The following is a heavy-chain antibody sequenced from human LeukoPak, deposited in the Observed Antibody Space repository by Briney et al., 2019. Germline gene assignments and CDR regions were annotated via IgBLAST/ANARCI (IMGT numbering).Heavy chain of an antibody. CDR1: GFTFSSYA. J-gene: IGHJ4*02. CDR2: ISGSGGST. V-gene: IGHV3-23*01. Sequence: GGSLRLSCAASGFTFSSYAMSWVRQAPGKGLEWVSAISGSGGSTYYADSVKGRFTISRDNSKNTLYLQMNSLRAEDTAVYYCAKAALAQWLVAGDYFDYWGQGTLVTVS. CDR3: AKAALAQWLVAGDYFDY. D-gene: IGHD6-19*01.